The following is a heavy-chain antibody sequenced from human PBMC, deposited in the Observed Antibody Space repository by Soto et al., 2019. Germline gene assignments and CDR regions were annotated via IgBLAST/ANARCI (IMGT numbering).Heavy chain of an antibody. Sequence: EVQLLESGGGLVQPGGSLRLSCAASGFTFSSYAMSWVRQAPGKGLEWVSAISGSGGSTYYADSVKGRFTISRDNSKNTLYLQMNSLRAEDTAVYYCAKDFDYGELGGDAFDIWGQGTMVTVSS. D-gene: IGHD4-17*01. CDR1: GFTFSSYA. V-gene: IGHV3-23*01. CDR3: AKDFDYGELGGDAFDI. J-gene: IGHJ3*02. CDR2: ISGSGGST.